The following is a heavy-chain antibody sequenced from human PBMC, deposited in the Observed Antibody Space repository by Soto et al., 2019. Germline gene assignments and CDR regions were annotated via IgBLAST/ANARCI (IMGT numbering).Heavy chain of an antibody. V-gene: IGHV4-30-4*01. CDR3: ARDRGQGKSNYDSYYYYGMDV. CDR1: GGSISSGDYY. Sequence: QVQLQESGPGLVKPSQTLSLTCTVSGGSISSGDYYWSWIRQPPGKGLEWIGYIYYSGSTYYNPSLKSRVTISVDTSKNQFSLKLDSVTAADTAVYYCARDRGQGKSNYDSYYYYGMDVWGQGTTVTVSS. D-gene: IGHD4-4*01. J-gene: IGHJ6*02. CDR2: IYYSGST.